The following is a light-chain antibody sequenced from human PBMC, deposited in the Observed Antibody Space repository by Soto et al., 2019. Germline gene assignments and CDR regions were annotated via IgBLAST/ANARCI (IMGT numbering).Light chain of an antibody. V-gene: IGKV3-15*01. CDR3: QQYSKWPLT. J-gene: IGKJ4*01. Sequence: EIVMTQSPATLSVSPGERATLSCRASQSISRSYLAWYQQKPGQAPRLLIYGASTRATGIPARFSGSGSGTEFILTISSLQSEDFAVYYCQQYSKWPLTFGGGTKVDIK. CDR2: GAS. CDR1: QSISRSY.